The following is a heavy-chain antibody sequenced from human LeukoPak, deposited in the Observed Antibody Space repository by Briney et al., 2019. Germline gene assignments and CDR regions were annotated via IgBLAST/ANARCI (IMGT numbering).Heavy chain of an antibody. D-gene: IGHD1-26*01. J-gene: IGHJ3*02. CDR1: GFTFSDNY. Sequence: GGSLRLSCAASGFTFSDNYMTWVRQAPGKGLEWVSSIYNTGATHYAESVKGRFTISRDNSKNTLFLQMNSLRAEDMAGYYCARIEWERLGRAFDIWGQGTMVTVSS. CDR2: IYNTGAT. CDR3: ARIEWERLGRAFDI. V-gene: IGHV3-53*01.